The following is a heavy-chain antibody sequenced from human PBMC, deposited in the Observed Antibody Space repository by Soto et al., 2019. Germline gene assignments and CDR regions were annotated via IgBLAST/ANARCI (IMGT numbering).Heavy chain of an antibody. V-gene: IGHV5-10-1*01. CDR2: IDPSDSYT. Sequence: GESLKISCKGSGYSFTSYWISWVRQMPGKGLEWMGRIDPSDSYTNYSPSFQGHVTISADKSISTAYLQWSSLKASDTAMYYCARHPYYDSSGYYPSGYYGMDVWGQGTTVTVSS. J-gene: IGHJ6*02. D-gene: IGHD3-22*01. CDR3: ARHPYYDSSGYYPSGYYGMDV. CDR1: GYSFTSYW.